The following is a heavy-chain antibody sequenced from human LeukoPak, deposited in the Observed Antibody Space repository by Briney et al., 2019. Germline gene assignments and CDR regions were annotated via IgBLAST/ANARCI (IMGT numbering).Heavy chain of an antibody. CDR2: ISSSSSTI. J-gene: IGHJ6*03. V-gene: IGHV3-48*01. D-gene: IGHD3-10*01. CDR3: ARGKAFDMDV. Sequence: GGSLRLSCAASGFTFSSYSMNWVRQAPGKGLEWVSYISSSSSTIYYADSVKGRFTISRDNAKNSLYLQMNNLRAEDTAVYYCARGKAFDMDVWGKGTTVTVSS. CDR1: GFTFSSYS.